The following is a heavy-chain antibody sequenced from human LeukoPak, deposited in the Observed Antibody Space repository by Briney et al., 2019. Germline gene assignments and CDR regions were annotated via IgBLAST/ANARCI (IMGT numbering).Heavy chain of an antibody. V-gene: IGHV3-48*01. Sequence: GGSLRLSCAASGFTFSDYGMLWVRQAPGKGLEWISYITGSGSSIFYADSVKGRFTISRDNAKNSLYLHMTSLTADDTAVYYCVKDTYESDGSGSYNRYFDLWGRGTLVTVSS. CDR3: VKDTYESDGSGSYNRYFDL. CDR2: ITGSGSSI. CDR1: GFTFSDYG. J-gene: IGHJ2*01. D-gene: IGHD3-3*01.